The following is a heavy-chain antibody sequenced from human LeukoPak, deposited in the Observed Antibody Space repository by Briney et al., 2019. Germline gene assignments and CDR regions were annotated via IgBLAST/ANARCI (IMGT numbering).Heavy chain of an antibody. CDR3: ARDKSGSDSARGAVIDI. V-gene: IGHV3-48*02. CDR1: GFTFSSYT. CDR2: ISSSSSIM. J-gene: IGHJ3*02. D-gene: IGHD1-26*01. Sequence: GGSLRLSCAASGFTFSSYTMNWVRKAPGKGLEWISYISSSSSIMYYADSVKGRFSISRDNAKNSLYLQMNSLRDEDTAVYYCARDKSGSDSARGAVIDICGQGAMVTVSS.